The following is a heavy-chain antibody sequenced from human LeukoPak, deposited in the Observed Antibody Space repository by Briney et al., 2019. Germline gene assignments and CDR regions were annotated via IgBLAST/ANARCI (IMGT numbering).Heavy chain of an antibody. V-gene: IGHV3-23*01. Sequence: GESLKISCKGSGYSFTSYAMSWVRQAPGKGLEWVSAISGSGGSTYYADSVKGRFTISRDNSKNTLYLQMNSLRAEDTAVYYCAKDGALLRWPVYYFDYWGQGTLVTVSS. CDR1: GYSFTSYA. D-gene: IGHD4-23*01. CDR3: AKDGALLRWPVYYFDY. J-gene: IGHJ4*02. CDR2: ISGSGGST.